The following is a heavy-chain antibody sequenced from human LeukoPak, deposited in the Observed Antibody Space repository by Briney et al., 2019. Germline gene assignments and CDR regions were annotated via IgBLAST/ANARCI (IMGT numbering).Heavy chain of an antibody. D-gene: IGHD1-7*01. V-gene: IGHV4-59*08. J-gene: IGHJ4*02. CDR1: GGSISSYY. Sequence: SETLSLTCTVSGGSISSYYWSWIRQPPGKGLEWIGYIYYSGSTNYNPSLKSRVTISVDTSKNQFSLKLSSVTAADTAVYYCATNKKLNYFDYWGQGTLVTVSS. CDR3: ATNKKLNYFDY. CDR2: IYYSGST.